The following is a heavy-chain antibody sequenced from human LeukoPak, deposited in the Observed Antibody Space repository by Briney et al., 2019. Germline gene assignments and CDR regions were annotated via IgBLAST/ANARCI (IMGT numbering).Heavy chain of an antibody. CDR3: ARDWTYCSGGSCYLAALDY. D-gene: IGHD2-15*01. CDR2: ISSSSSYI. J-gene: IGHJ4*02. CDR1: GFTFDDYG. Sequence: GGSLRLSCAASGFTFDDYGMSWVRQAPGKGLEWVSSISSSSSYIYYADSVKGRFTISRDNAKNSLYPQMNSLRAEDTAVYYCARDWTYCSGGSCYLAALDYWGQGTLVTVSS. V-gene: IGHV3-21*01.